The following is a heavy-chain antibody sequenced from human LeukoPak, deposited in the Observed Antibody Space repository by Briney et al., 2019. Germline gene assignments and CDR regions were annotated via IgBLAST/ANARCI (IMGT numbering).Heavy chain of an antibody. CDR3: AKFQRELLWFGRTHDAFDI. CDR1: GFTFSSYA. V-gene: IGHV3-23*01. CDR2: ISGSGGST. Sequence: GGSLRLSCAASGFTFSSYAMSWVRQAPGKGLEWVSAISGSGGSTYYAASVKGRFTISRDNSKNTLYLQMNSLRAEDTAVYYCAKFQRELLWFGRTHDAFDIWGQGTMVTVSS. J-gene: IGHJ3*02. D-gene: IGHD3-10*01.